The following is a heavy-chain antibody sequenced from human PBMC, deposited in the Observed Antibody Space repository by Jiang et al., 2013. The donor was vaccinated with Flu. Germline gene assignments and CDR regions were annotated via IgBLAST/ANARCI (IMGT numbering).Heavy chain of an antibody. J-gene: IGHJ4*02. CDR2: ISYDGSNK. D-gene: IGHD7-27*01. CDR1: GFTFSSYA. CDR3: ARGRGDMGIPYFDY. V-gene: IGHV3-30-3*01. Sequence: GVVQPGRSLRLSCAASGFTFSSYAMHWVRQAPGKGLEWVAVISYDGSNKYYADSVKGRFTISRDNSKNTLYLQMNSLRAEDTAVYYCARGRGDMGIPYFDYWGQGTLVTVSS.